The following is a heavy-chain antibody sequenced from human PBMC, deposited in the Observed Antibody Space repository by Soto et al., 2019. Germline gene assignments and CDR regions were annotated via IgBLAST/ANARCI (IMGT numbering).Heavy chain of an antibody. CDR1: GGSFSGYY. J-gene: IGHJ4*02. V-gene: IGHV4-34*01. Sequence: SETLSLTCAVYGGSFSGYYWSWIRQPPGKGLEWIGEINHSGSTNYNPSLKSRVTISVDTSKNQFSLKLSSVTAADTAVYYCARGGWFGELFYFDYWGQGTLVTVSS. CDR3: ARGGWFGELFYFDY. D-gene: IGHD3-10*01. CDR2: INHSGST.